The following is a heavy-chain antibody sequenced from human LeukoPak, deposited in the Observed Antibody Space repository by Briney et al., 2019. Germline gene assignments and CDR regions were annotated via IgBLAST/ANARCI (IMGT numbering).Heavy chain of an antibody. CDR1: GYTLTVLY. J-gene: IGHJ4*02. CDR3: ARAPAEVYGSGSYYYFDY. V-gene: IGHV1-2*04. D-gene: IGHD3-10*01. Sequence: ASVNVSWKASGYTLTVLYIHGVGHAPGQGLEWMGWVHPNSGGTNYAQKFQGWVTRTRDTSISTAYMELSRLGSDDTAVYYCARAPAEVYGSGSYYYFDYWGQGTLVTVSS. CDR2: VHPNSGGT.